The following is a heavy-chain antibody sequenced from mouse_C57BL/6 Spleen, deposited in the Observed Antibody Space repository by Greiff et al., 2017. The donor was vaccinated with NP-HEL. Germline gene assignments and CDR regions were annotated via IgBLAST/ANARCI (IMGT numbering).Heavy chain of an antibody. Sequence: VQLQESGPELVKPGASVKISCKASGYAFSSSWMNWVKQRPGKGLEWIGRIYPGDGDTNYNGKFKGKATLTADKSSSTAYMQLSSLTSEDSAVYFCARPSTMITTGYFDYWGQGTTLTVSS. V-gene: IGHV1-82*01. D-gene: IGHD2-4*01. CDR3: ARPSTMITTGYFDY. J-gene: IGHJ2*01. CDR1: GYAFSSSW. CDR2: IYPGDGDT.